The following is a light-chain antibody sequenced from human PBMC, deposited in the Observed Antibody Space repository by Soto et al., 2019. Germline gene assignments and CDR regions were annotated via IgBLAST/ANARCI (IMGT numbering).Light chain of an antibody. J-gene: IGLJ1*01. Sequence: QSVLTQPPSVSAAPGQKVTITCSGSTSNIGKNFISWYQQVPGTAPKLLIYDNNQRPLGIPDRFSGSKSGTSGTLDISGLQSGDEADYYCCSYAGSSTFFYVFGTGTKVTVL. CDR1: TSNIGKNF. CDR2: DNN. V-gene: IGLV1-51*01. CDR3: CSYAGSSTFFYV.